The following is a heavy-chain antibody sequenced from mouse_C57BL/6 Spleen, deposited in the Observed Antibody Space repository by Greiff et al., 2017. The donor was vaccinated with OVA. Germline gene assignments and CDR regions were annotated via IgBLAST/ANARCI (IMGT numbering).Heavy chain of an antibody. J-gene: IGHJ2*01. V-gene: IGHV1-50*01. CDR1: GYTFTSYW. CDR3: ARGGYSNFLFDY. D-gene: IGHD2-5*01. CDR2: IDPSDSYT. Sequence: QVQLQQSGAELVKPGASVKLSCKASGYTFTSYWMQWVKQRPGQGLEWIGEIDPSDSYTNYNQKFKGKATLTVDTSASTAYMQLSSLTSEDSAVYYCARGGYSNFLFDYWGQGTTLTVSS.